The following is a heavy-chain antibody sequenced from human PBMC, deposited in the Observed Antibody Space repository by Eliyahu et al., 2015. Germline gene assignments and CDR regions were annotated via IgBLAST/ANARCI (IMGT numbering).Heavy chain of an antibody. J-gene: IGHJ4*02. Sequence: QLQLQESGPGLVKPSETLXLTCPVPGGPIRSNSPYWGWXRQPPGKGLGWIGGLYHTGTTYYKSSLQSRVTISVDTSKNQFSLKVNSVTAADTAVYYCARQPIFDTEDSWGQGTLVTVSS. V-gene: IGHV4-39*01. CDR3: ARQPIFDTEDS. CDR2: LYHTGTT. CDR1: GGPIRSNSPY. D-gene: IGHD2-21*01.